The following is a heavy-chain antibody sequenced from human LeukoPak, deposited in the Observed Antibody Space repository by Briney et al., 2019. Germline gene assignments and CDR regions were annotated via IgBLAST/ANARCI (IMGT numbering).Heavy chain of an antibody. D-gene: IGHD1-26*01. CDR1: GFTFSSYA. J-gene: IGHJ4*02. CDR3: ARDRKGNSGSYYYFDY. CDR2: ITTTGGTT. Sequence: PGGSLRLSCAASGFTFSSYATSWVRQAPGKGLEWVSAITTTGGTTYYADSVRGRFTISRDNSKNTLYLQMNSLRAEDTAVYYCARDRKGNSGSYYYFDYWGQGTLVTVSS. V-gene: IGHV3-23*01.